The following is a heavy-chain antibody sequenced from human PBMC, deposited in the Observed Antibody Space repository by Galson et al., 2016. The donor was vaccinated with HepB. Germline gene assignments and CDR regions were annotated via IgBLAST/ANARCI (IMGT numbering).Heavy chain of an antibody. D-gene: IGHD2-2*01. CDR1: GFSLSTKGEG. CDR2: IYWDDDN. Sequence: PALVKPTQTLTLTCTFSGFSLSTKGEGVGWIRQPPGKALEWLVLIYWDDDNRYSPSLRSRLTISKATSNNQVVLKMANMDTVDTATYFCGHRLCCSSWTCHHFDYCGQGILVTDSA. J-gene: IGHJ4*02. V-gene: IGHV2-5*02. CDR3: GHRLCCSSWTCHHFDY.